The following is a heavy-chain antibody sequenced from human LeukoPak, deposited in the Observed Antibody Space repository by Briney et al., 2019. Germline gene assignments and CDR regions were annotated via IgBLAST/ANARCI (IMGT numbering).Heavy chain of an antibody. J-gene: IGHJ5*02. D-gene: IGHD1-7*01. Sequence: GGSLRLSCAASGFTFSDYYMSWIRQAPGKGLEWLSYISNSGSDIYYLDSVEGRFTISRDNAKNSLYLQMNSLRVDDTAVYYYARHRNWNYEFDPWGQGTLVAVSS. CDR1: GFTFSDYY. V-gene: IGHV3-11*04. CDR3: ARHRNWNYEFDP. CDR2: ISNSGSDI.